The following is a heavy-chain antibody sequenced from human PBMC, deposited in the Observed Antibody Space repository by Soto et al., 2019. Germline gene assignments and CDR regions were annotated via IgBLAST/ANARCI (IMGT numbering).Heavy chain of an antibody. CDR1: GFTFSSYA. V-gene: IGHV3-23*01. D-gene: IGHD3-16*02. CDR2: ISGSGGST. Sequence: EVQLLESGGGLVQPGGSLRLSCAASGFTFSSYAMSWVRQAPGKGLEWVSAISGSGGSTYYADSVKGRFTISRDNSKNTLYLQMNSLRGEDTAVYYCAKDLYDYIWGSYRSFDYWGQGTLVTVSS. CDR3: AKDLYDYIWGSYRSFDY. J-gene: IGHJ4*02.